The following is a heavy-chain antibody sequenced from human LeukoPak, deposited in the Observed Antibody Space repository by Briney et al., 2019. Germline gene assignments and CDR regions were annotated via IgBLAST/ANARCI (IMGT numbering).Heavy chain of an antibody. CDR1: GFTFSTFA. J-gene: IGHJ4*02. CDR3: ATYRQVLLPFES. Sequence: GGSLRLSCAASGFTFSTFAMIWVRQPPGKGLEWVSSIFPSGGEIHYADSVRGRFTISRDNPKSTLSLQMNSLRAEDTAIYYCATYRQVLLPFESWGQGALVTVSS. V-gene: IGHV3-23*01. D-gene: IGHD2-8*02. CDR2: IFPSGGEI.